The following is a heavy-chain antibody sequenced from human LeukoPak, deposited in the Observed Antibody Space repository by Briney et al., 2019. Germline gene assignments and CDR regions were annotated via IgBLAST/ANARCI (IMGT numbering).Heavy chain of an antibody. CDR2: IYYSGST. Sequence: SETLSLTCAVSGGSISSSNWWSWIRQPPGKGLEWIGSIYYSGSTYYNPSLKSRVTISVDTSKNQFSLKLSSVTAADTAVYYCAREKYSSGWVDYWGQGTLVTVSS. J-gene: IGHJ4*02. V-gene: IGHV4-4*02. CDR3: AREKYSSGWVDY. D-gene: IGHD6-19*01. CDR1: GGSISSSNW.